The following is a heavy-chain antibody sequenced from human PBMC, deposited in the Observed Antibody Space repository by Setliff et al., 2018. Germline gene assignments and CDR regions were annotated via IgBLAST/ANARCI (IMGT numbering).Heavy chain of an antibody. V-gene: IGHV3-7*01. D-gene: IGHD6-19*01. J-gene: IGHJ4*02. CDR3: AKDVGLGSGWSYFDY. CDR1: GFTFSNYW. CDR2: IKEDGSEK. Sequence: GGSLRLSCAASGFTFSNYWMTWVRQAPGKGLEWVANIKEDGSEKYSVNSVKGRFTVSRDNAKNSLYLQMDSLRADDTAVYFCAKDVGLGSGWSYFDYWGQGALVTVSS.